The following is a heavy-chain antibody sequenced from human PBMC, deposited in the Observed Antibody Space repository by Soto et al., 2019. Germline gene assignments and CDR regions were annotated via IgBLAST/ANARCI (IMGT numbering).Heavy chain of an antibody. J-gene: IGHJ4*02. Sequence: SETLSLTCTVSGGSISSSSYYWGWIRQPPGKGLEWIGSIYYSGSTYYNPSLKSRVTISVDTSKNQFSLKLSSVTATDTVVYYCARHKADRASNYYDSSGYGPGIDYWGQGTLVTVSS. CDR2: IYYSGST. CDR3: ARHKADRASNYYDSSGYGPGIDY. CDR1: GGSISSSSYY. V-gene: IGHV4-39*01. D-gene: IGHD3-22*01.